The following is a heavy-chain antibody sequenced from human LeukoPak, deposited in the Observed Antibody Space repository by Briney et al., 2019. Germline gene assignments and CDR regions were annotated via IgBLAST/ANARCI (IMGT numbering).Heavy chain of an antibody. V-gene: IGHV4-39*01. Sequence: RTSETLSLTCTVSGGSISSSSYYWGWIRQPPGKGLEWIGSIYYSGSTYYNPSLKSRVTISVDTSKNQFSLKLSSVTAADTAVYYCARLTVHPAAARPYFDYWGQGTLVTVSS. D-gene: IGHD6-13*01. CDR1: GGSISSSSYY. J-gene: IGHJ4*02. CDR3: ARLTVHPAAARPYFDY. CDR2: IYYSGST.